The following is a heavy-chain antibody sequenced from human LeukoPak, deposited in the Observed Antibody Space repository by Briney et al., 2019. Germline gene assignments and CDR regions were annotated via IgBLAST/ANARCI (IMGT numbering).Heavy chain of an antibody. CDR2: ISAYNGNT. V-gene: IGHV1-18*01. Sequence: GASVKVSCKASGYTFTSYGISWVRQAPGQGLEWMGWISAYNGNTNYAQKLQGRVTMTADTSTSTAYMELSRLRSDDTAVYYCARTRPPHDAFDIWGQGTMVTVSS. CDR3: ARTRPPHDAFDI. J-gene: IGHJ3*02. CDR1: GYTFTSYG.